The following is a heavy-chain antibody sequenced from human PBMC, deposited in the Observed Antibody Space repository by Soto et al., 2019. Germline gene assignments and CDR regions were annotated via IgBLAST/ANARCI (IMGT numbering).Heavy chain of an antibody. J-gene: IGHJ6*02. V-gene: IGHV4-30-4*01. CDR1: GGSISSGDYY. CDR2: IYYSGST. CDR3: SRDRGYSSHGLCYLDV. D-gene: IGHD2-8*01. Sequence: SETLSLTCTVSGGSISSGDYYWSWIRQPPAKGLEWIGYIYYSGSTYYNPLLKSRVTISVDTSKNQFSLQLSSVTPADTAVYYSSRDRGYSSHGLCYLDVWGQGTTVTVSS.